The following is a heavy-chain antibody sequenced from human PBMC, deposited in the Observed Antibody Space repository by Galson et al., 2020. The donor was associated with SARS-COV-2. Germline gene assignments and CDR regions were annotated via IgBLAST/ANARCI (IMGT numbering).Heavy chain of an antibody. J-gene: IGHJ4*02. CDR2: ISAYNGNT. V-gene: IGHV1-18*04. D-gene: IGHD6-13*01. Sequence: ASVTVSCKASGYTFTTYTITWVRQAPGQGLEWMGWISAYNGNTDYAQKVQGRVTMTIDTSTSTAYMELRSLTSDDTAVYFCARVWQPGPPYFDYWGQGTLVTVSS. CDR3: ARVWQPGPPYFDY. CDR1: GYTFTTYT.